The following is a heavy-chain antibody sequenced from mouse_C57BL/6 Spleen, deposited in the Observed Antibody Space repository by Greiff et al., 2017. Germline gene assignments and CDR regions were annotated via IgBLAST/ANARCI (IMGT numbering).Heavy chain of an antibody. CDR3: ARDHYYGSSWYFDV. Sequence: QVQLQQPGAELVRPGSSVKLSCKASGYTFTSYWMHWVKQRPIQGLEWIGNIDPSDSETHYNQKFKDKATLTVDKSSSTAYLQLSNLTSEDSAVYYCARDHYYGSSWYFDVWGTGTTVTVSS. J-gene: IGHJ1*03. D-gene: IGHD1-1*01. V-gene: IGHV1-52*01. CDR1: GYTFTSYW. CDR2: IDPSDSET.